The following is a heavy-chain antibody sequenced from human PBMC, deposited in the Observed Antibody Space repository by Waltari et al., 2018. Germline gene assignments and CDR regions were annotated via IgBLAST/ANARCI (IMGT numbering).Heavy chain of an antibody. J-gene: IGHJ4*02. CDR2: RNDKGRNT. CDR3: AKLPGSYYLYYFHY. Sequence: EVRLLESGGGLVQPGGSLRLSCAASGFAFPSHAMSWVRQPPGKGLEWVAGRNDKGRNTYYADAVKGRFTIYRDNSDDILYLQMNSLRADDTAVYYCAKLPGSYYLYYFHYWGQGTLVTVSS. CDR1: GFAFPSHA. V-gene: IGHV3-23*01. D-gene: IGHD1-26*01.